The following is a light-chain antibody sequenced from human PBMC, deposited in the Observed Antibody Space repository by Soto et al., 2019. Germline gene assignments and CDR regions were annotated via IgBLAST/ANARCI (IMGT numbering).Light chain of an antibody. CDR2: GTS. CDR1: QSLSGTY. V-gene: IGKV3-20*01. Sequence: EIVLTQSPGTLSLSPGERATLSCRASQSLSGTYLAWYQQKPGQAPRLLVYGTSSRATGIPDRFSGSGSGTDFTLTISSLQREDFATYYCQESYSFLWGTCGQGTKVEIK. J-gene: IGKJ1*01. CDR3: QESYSFLWGT.